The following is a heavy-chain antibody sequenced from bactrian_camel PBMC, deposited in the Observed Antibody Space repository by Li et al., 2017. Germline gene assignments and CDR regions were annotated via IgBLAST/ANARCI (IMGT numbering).Heavy chain of an antibody. CDR2: IAPATGTT. J-gene: IGHJ4*01. CDR1: GDRYSVDC. Sequence: HVQLVESGGGSVQTGGSLRLSCAVSGDRYSVDCMAWFRQAPGKEREGVAAIAPATGTTFYSDSVKGRFTISHVIANNTLHLQMNSLKPEDTAVYYCAADLGWCGSRPLQREFRNWGQGTQVTVS. CDR3: AADLGWCGSRPLQREFRN. V-gene: IGHV3S54*01. D-gene: IGHD2*01.